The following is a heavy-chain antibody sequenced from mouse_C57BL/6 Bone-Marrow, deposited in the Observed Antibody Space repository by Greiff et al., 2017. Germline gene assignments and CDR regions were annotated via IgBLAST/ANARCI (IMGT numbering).Heavy chain of an antibody. CDR1: GFTFSSYT. CDR3: AISYYYGSSYYALDY. J-gene: IGHJ4*01. D-gene: IGHD1-1*01. CDR2: ISGGGGNT. V-gene: IGHV5-9*01. Sequence: EVKVVESGGGLVKPGGSLKLSCAASGFTFSSYTMPWVRQTPEKRLEWVATISGGGGNTYYPDSVKGRFTISRDNAKNTLYLQMSSLRSEDTALYYCAISYYYGSSYYALDYWGQGTSVTVSS.